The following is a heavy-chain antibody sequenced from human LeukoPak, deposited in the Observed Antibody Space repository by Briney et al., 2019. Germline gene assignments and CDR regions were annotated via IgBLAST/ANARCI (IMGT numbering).Heavy chain of an antibody. CDR2: IKHDGTEK. CDR3: ARVGTTSWYY. Sequence: GGSLRLSCVASGFTFSGLSMTWVRQAPGKGLEWVANIKHDGTEKYYVDSVKGRFTISRDNAQSSLFLQMSSLRAEDTAVYYCARVGTTSWYYWGQGTLVTVSS. D-gene: IGHD2-2*01. CDR1: GFTFSGLS. V-gene: IGHV3-7*01. J-gene: IGHJ4*02.